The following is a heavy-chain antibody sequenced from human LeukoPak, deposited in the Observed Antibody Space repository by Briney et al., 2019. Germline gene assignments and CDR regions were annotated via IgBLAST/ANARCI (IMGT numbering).Heavy chain of an antibody. CDR1: GGSISSSSYY. CDR2: IYYSGST. CDR3: ARPYYYGSGSSIYSAY. J-gene: IGHJ4*02. D-gene: IGHD3-10*01. V-gene: IGHV4-39*01. Sequence: SETLSLTCTVSGGSISSSSYYWGWIRQPPGKGLEGIWSIYYSGSTYYNPSLKSRVTRAVDTAKNQFSLKLSFVTAPARAVYSCARPYYYGSGSSIYSAYWGQGRLVTVPS.